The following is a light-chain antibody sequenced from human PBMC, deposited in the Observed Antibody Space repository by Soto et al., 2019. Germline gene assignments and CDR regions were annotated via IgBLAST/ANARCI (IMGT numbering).Light chain of an antibody. CDR1: TGAVTSGHY. J-gene: IGLJ2*01. CDR2: DTS. V-gene: IGLV7-46*01. Sequence: QAVVTQKPSLTVSPGGTVTLTCGSSTGAVTSGHYPYWFQQKPGQAPRTLIYDTSNKHSWTPARFSGSLLGGKAALTLSGAQPEDEAEYYCLLSYSGAGGVFGGGTKLTVL. CDR3: LLSYSGAGGV.